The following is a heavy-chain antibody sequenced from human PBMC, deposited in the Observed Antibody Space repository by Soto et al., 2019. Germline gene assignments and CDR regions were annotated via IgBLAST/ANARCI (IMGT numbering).Heavy chain of an antibody. CDR3: ARGPCGGDCYQAEYFQH. V-gene: IGHV3-48*03. Sequence: PGGSLRLSCAASGFTFSSYEMNWVRQAPGKGLEWVSYISSSGSTIYYADSVKGRFTISRDNAKNSLYLQMNSLRAEDTAVYYCARGPCGGDCYQAEYFQHWGQGTLVTVSS. CDR1: GFTFSSYE. J-gene: IGHJ1*01. D-gene: IGHD2-21*02. CDR2: ISSSGSTI.